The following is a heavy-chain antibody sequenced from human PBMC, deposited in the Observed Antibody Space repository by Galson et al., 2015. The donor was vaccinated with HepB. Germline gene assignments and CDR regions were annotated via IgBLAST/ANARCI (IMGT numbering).Heavy chain of an antibody. CDR2: ISSSSSYI. CDR1: GFTFSSYS. J-gene: IGHJ2*01. D-gene: IGHD6-13*01. CDR3: ARDRRPRDLSSSWFNGWYFDL. V-gene: IGHV3-21*01. Sequence: SLRLSCAASGFTFSSYSMNWVRQAPGKGLEWVSSISSSSSYIYYADSVKGRFTISRDNAKNSLYLQMNSLRAEDTAVYYCARDRRPRDLSSSWFNGWYFDLWGRGTLVTVSS.